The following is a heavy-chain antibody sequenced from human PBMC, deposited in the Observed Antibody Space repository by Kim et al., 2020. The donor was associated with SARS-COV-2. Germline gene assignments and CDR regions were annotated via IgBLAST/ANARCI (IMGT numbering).Heavy chain of an antibody. J-gene: IGHJ3*02. V-gene: IGHV4-34*01. CDR3: ARGGHYLITMVRGLGAFDI. CDR2: ITYSGST. CDR1: GGSFSGYS. Sequence: SETLSLTCAVYGGSFSGYSWSWIRQPPGKGLEWIGEITYSGSTKYNPSLKSRVTISVDTTKNQFSLKLSSVTSADTAVYYCARGGHYLITMVRGLGAFDIWGQGTMVTVSS. D-gene: IGHD3-10*01.